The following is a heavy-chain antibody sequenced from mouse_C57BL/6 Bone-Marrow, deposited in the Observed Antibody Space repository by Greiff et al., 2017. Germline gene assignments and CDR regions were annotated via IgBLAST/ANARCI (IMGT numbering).Heavy chain of an antibody. CDR1: GYTFTSYW. D-gene: IGHD2-5*01. CDR3: ARPYYSNYWYCDV. CDR2: IYPGSGST. V-gene: IGHV1-55*01. Sequence: QVHLQQPGAELVKPGASVKMSCKASGYTFTSYWITWVKQRPGQGLEWIGDIYPGSGSTNYNEKFKSKATLTVDTSSSTAYMQLSSLTSEDSAVYDGARPYYSNYWYCDVWGTGTTVTVSA. J-gene: IGHJ1*03.